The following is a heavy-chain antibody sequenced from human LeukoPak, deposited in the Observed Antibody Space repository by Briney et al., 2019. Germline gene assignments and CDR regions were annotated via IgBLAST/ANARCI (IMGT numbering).Heavy chain of an antibody. CDR3: ARRAGESHYYYYYGMDV. J-gene: IGHJ6*02. V-gene: IGHV4-59*08. CDR1: GGSISSYY. Sequence: SETLSLTCTVSGGSISSYYWSWIRQPPGKGLEWIGYIYYSGSTYYNPSLKSRVTISVDTSKNQFSLKLSSVTAADTAVYYCARRAGESHYYYYYGMDVWGQGTTVTVSS. CDR2: IYYSGST.